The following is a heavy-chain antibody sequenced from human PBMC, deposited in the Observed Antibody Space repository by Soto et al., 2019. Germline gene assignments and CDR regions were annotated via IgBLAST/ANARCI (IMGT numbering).Heavy chain of an antibody. V-gene: IGHV3-73*01. J-gene: IGHJ4*02. CDR3: TRLDGYNPGLRNDY. CDR2: IRSKANSYAT. D-gene: IGHD5-12*01. CDR1: GFTFSGSA. Sequence: EVQLVESGGGLVQPGGSLKLSCAASGFTFSGSAMHWVRQASGKGLEWVGRIRSKANSYATAYAASVKGRFTISRDDSKNTAYLQMNSLKTEDTAVYYCTRLDGYNPGLRNDYWGQGTLVTVSS.